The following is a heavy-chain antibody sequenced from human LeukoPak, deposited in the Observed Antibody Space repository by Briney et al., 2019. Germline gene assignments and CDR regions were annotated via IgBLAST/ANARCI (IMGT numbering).Heavy chain of an antibody. J-gene: IGHJ6*02. V-gene: IGHV1-2*02. Sequence: ASVKVSCKASGYIFTAYYMHWVRQAPGQGVEWVGWSNPNSGGTNYAQNFQGRVTLTRGTSISTAYMELSRLRSDDTAVYYCARNGDYGAGYYGMDVWGQGTTVTVSS. CDR3: ARNGDYGAGYYGMDV. D-gene: IGHD4-17*01. CDR2: SNPNSGGT. CDR1: GYIFTAYY.